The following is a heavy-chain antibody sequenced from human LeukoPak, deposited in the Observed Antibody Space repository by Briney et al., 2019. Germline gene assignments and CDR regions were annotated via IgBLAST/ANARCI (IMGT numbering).Heavy chain of an antibody. CDR1: GFTFSSYG. CDR3: AELGITMIGGV. Sequence: GGSLRLSCAASGFTFSSYGMSWVRQAPGEGLEWVSAISDSGGSTYYTDSVKGRFTISRDNAKNSLYLQMNSLRAEDTAVYYCAELGITMIGGVWGKGTTVTISS. J-gene: IGHJ6*04. CDR2: ISDSGGST. V-gene: IGHV3-23*01. D-gene: IGHD3-10*02.